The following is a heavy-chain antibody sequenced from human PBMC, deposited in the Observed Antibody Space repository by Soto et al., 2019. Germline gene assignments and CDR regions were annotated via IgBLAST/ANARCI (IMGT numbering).Heavy chain of an antibody. CDR2: ISYDGSNK. D-gene: IGHD3-9*01. V-gene: IGHV3-30*04. CDR1: GFTFSTYA. CDR3: AKDVHDILTGGYFDY. Sequence: AGGSLRLSCAASGFTFSTYAMHWVRQAPGRGLEWVAVISYDGSNKHYADSVEGRFTISRDNSKNTLYLQMNSLRAEDTAVYYCAKDVHDILTGGYFDYWGQGTLVTVSS. J-gene: IGHJ4*02.